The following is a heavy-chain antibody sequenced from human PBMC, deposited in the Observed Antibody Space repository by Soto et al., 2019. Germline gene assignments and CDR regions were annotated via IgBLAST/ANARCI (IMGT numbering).Heavy chain of an antibody. J-gene: IGHJ6*01. V-gene: IGHV3-21*01. CDR2: ISSSSSYI. CDR1: GFTFSSYS. CDR3: ARDRWNREYCSSTSCYLNYYGMDV. D-gene: IGHD2-2*01. Sequence: GVLRLSCTDSGFTFSSYSMNWVRQAPGKGLEWVSSISSSSSYIYYADSVKGRFTISRDNAKNSLYLQMNSLRAEDTAVYYCARDRWNREYCSSTSCYLNYYGMDVWGQGTMVTVSS.